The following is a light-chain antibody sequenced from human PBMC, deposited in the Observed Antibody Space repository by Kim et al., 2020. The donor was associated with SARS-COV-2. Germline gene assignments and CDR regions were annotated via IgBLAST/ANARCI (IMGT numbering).Light chain of an antibody. Sequence: QAGLTQLPSVSKGLRETATLTCTGNSNNVGDEGAGWLQQHQGHPPKLLFYRNNNRPSGISERLSASRSGNTASLTITGLQPEDEADYYCSAWDRSLGAWVFGGGTQLTVL. V-gene: IGLV10-54*01. CDR1: SNNVGDEG. J-gene: IGLJ2*01. CDR3: SAWDRSLGAWV. CDR2: RNN.